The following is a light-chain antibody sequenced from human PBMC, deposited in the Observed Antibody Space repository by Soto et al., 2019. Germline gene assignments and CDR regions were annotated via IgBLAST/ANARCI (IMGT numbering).Light chain of an antibody. Sequence: QSALTQPASVSGSPGQSITISCTGTSNDIGRYKFVSWYQQYADKAPKLMIYEVSNRPPGVSDRFSGSKSGKTASLTISGLQAEDEADYYSSSYTSSTTWVFGGGTKVTVL. CDR3: SSYTSSTTWV. V-gene: IGLV2-14*01. CDR2: EVS. J-gene: IGLJ3*02. CDR1: SNDIGRYKF.